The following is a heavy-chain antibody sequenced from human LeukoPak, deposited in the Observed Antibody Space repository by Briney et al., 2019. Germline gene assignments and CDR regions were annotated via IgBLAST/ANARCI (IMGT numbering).Heavy chain of an antibody. J-gene: IGHJ6*02. CDR3: AKDRDYYGSGSNYYSMDV. Sequence: PGRSLRLSCAASGFTFSSYGMHWVRQAPGKGLEWVAVISYDGSNKYYADSVKGRFTISRDNSKNTLYLQMNSLRAEDTAVYYCAKDRDYYGSGSNYYSMDVWGQGTTVTVSS. CDR1: GFTFSSYG. V-gene: IGHV3-30*18. D-gene: IGHD3-10*01. CDR2: ISYDGSNK.